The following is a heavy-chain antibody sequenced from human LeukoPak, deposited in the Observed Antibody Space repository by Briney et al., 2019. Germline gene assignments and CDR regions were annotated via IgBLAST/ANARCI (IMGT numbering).Heavy chain of an antibody. CDR1: GFTFNNFA. D-gene: IGHD3-16*02. Sequence: GSLRLSCAASGFTFNNFAMNWIRQPPGKGLEWIGEINHSGSTNYNPSLKSRVTISVDTSKNHFSLNLSSVTAADTAVYYCARGVYVWGSYRHDAFDIWGQGTMVTVSS. J-gene: IGHJ3*02. CDR3: ARGVYVWGSYRHDAFDI. V-gene: IGHV4-34*01. CDR2: INHSGST.